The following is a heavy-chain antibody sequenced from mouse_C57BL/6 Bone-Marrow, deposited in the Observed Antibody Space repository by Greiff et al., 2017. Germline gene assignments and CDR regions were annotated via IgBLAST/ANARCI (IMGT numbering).Heavy chain of an antibody. CDR3: ARGNYYGSSQYYFDY. Sequence: VQLQQPGAELVRPGSSVKLSCKASGYTFTSYWMHWVKQRPIQGLEWIGNIDPSDSETHYNQKFKDKATLTVDKSSSTAYMQLSSLTSEDSAVYYCARGNYYGSSQYYFDYWGQGTTLTVSS. J-gene: IGHJ2*01. V-gene: IGHV1-52*01. D-gene: IGHD1-1*01. CDR2: IDPSDSET. CDR1: GYTFTSYW.